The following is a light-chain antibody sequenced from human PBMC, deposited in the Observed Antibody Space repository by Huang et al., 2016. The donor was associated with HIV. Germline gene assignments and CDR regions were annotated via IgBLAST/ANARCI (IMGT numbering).Light chain of an antibody. V-gene: IGKV3-20*01. Sequence: EIVLTQSPGTLSLFPGERATLPCRASQSVSSSHFAWYQQKPGKDTRRLMYGSSSRATGIPDRFSGSGCGTEFTLTISRLEPEDFAVYYCQQYGSSPFTFGPGTKVDIK. CDR2: GSS. CDR3: QQYGSSPFT. J-gene: IGKJ3*01. CDR1: QSVSSSH.